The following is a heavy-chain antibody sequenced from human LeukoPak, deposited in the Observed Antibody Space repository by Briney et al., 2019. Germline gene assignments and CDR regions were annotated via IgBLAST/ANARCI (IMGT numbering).Heavy chain of an antibody. V-gene: IGHV3-66*01. CDR2: IYSGGST. CDR3: ASGYYYDSSGLGDYFDY. J-gene: IGHJ4*02. Sequence: GGSLRLSCAASGFTVSSNYMSWVRQAPGKGLEWVSVIYSGGSTYYADSVKGRFTISRDNSKNTLYLQMNSLRAEDTAVYYCASGYYYDSSGLGDYFDYWGQGTLVTVSS. CDR1: GFTVSSNY. D-gene: IGHD3-22*01.